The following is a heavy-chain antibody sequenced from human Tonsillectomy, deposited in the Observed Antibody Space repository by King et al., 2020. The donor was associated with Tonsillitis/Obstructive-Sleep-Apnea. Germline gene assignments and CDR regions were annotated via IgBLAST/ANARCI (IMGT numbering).Heavy chain of an antibody. Sequence: VQLVESGGGLVQPGGSLRLSCAASGFTFSSYEMNWVRQAPGKGLEWVSYISSSGNTIYYADSVKGRFTVSRDKAKNSLYLQMNSLRAEDTAVYYCARDRRYFDWLPDYFDYWGQGTLVTVSS. J-gene: IGHJ4*02. V-gene: IGHV3-48*03. CDR3: ARDRRYFDWLPDYFDY. CDR1: GFTFSSYE. D-gene: IGHD3-9*01. CDR2: ISSSGNTI.